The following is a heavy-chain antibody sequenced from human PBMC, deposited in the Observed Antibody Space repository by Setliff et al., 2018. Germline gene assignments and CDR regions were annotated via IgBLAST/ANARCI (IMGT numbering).Heavy chain of an antibody. V-gene: IGHV1-18*01. J-gene: IGHJ4*02. CDR2: ISPYNGDT. D-gene: IGHD1-26*01. CDR1: GYIFNTFG. Sequence: GASVKVSCKASGYIFNTFGINWMRRAPGQGLEWIGWISPYNGDTKYAQNLQCRVTLTTDTSTSTAYVEVRSLRSDDTAVYYCAGDRSLGATRRLAYWGQGTLVTVSS. CDR3: AGDRSLGATRRLAY.